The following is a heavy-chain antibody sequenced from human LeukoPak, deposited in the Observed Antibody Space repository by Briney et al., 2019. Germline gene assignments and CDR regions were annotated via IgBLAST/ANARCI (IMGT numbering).Heavy chain of an antibody. Sequence: GSLRLSCAASGFTFSNYWMNWVRQAPGKGLEWIGSIYYTGGTYYSPSLKSRVTISVDTSKNQFSLKLSSVTAADTAVYYCARHGGTRVTLVEVYYFDYWGQGTLVTVSS. J-gene: IGHJ4*02. CDR1: GFTFSNYW. V-gene: IGHV4-39*01. CDR2: IYYTGGT. D-gene: IGHD4-11*01. CDR3: ARHGGTRVTLVEVYYFDY.